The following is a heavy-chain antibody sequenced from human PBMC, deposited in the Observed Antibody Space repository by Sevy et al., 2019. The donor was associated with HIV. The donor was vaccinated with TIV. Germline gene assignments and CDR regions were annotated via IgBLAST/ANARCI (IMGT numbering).Heavy chain of an antibody. D-gene: IGHD6-13*01. Sequence: GGSLRLSCAASGFTFSSYGMHWVRQAPGKGLEWVAVISYDGSNKYYADSVKGRFTISRDNSKNTLYLQMISLRAEDTAVYYCAKVGGYSSSWYGVDPRRLYFQHWGQGTLVTVSS. CDR1: GFTFSSYG. V-gene: IGHV3-30*18. CDR3: AKVGGYSSSWYGVDPRRLYFQH. CDR2: ISYDGSNK. J-gene: IGHJ1*01.